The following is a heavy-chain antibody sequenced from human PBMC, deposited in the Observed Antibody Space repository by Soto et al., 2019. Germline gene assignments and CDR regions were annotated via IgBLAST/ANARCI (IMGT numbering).Heavy chain of an antibody. J-gene: IGHJ4*02. CDR3: ATGNVDSMLES. D-gene: IGHD3-3*01. CDR2: IYHGGGT. CDR1: GGSISSRDW. V-gene: IGHV4-4*02. Sequence: PWETLSLTCSVSGGSISSRDWWTWVRQAPGKGLEWIGKIYHGGGTNFSPSLRGRVNISIDKSRKFFSLTLNSVTAADTAIYFCATGNVDSMLESWGRGTLVTVSS.